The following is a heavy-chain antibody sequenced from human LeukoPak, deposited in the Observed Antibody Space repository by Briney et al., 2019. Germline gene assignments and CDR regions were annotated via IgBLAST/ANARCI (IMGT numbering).Heavy chain of an antibody. V-gene: IGHV3-23*01. CDR2: ITASGGST. CDR3: AKGLGFWSGYYTPFDY. Sequence: GGSLRLSCVASGFTFSSYAMSWVRQTPGKGLKWVSGITASGGSTYHADSVKGRFTISRDNSINTLNLQMNNLRDEDTAIYYCAKGLGFWSGYYTPFDYWGQGSSVTVSS. CDR1: GFTFSSYA. J-gene: IGHJ4*02. D-gene: IGHD3-3*01.